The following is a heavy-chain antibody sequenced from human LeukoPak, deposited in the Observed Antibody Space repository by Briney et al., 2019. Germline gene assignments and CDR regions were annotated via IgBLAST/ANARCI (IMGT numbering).Heavy chain of an antibody. D-gene: IGHD2-15*01. CDR2: IHTGGST. J-gene: IGHJ4*02. CDR1: GFTVSSNY. V-gene: IGHV3-66*02. Sequence: SGGSLRLSCAASGFTVSSNYMSWVRQAPGKGLEWVSVIHTGGSTYYADSVEGRFTISRDNSKNTLYLQMNSLRVEDTAVYYCAKDFCSGSSCYIFDYWGQGTLVTVSS. CDR3: AKDFCSGSSCYIFDY.